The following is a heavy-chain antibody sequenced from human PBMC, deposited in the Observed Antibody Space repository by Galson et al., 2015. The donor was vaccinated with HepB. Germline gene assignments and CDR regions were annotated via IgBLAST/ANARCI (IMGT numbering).Heavy chain of an antibody. CDR3: ARGLWRLAAVKRPAHLYGMDV. J-gene: IGHJ6*02. CDR2: INHSGST. CDR1: GGSFSGYY. Sequence: ETLSLTCAVYGGSFSGYYWSWIRQPPGKGLEWIGEINHSGSTNYNPSLKSRVTISVDTSKNQFSLKLSSVTAADTAVYYCARGLWRLAAVKRPAHLYGMDVWGQGTTVTVSS. V-gene: IGHV4-34*01. D-gene: IGHD6-13*01.